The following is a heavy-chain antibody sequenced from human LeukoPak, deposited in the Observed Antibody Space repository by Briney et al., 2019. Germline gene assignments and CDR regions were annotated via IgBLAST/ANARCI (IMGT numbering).Heavy chain of an antibody. CDR1: GYIFTSYG. D-gene: IGHD7-27*01. J-gene: IGHJ4*02. Sequence: ASVKVSCKASGYIFTSYGISWVRQGPGQGLEWVGWISAYNGNTQFAPNLQDRVTMTTDTSTATAYMELRSLRLNDTAVYFCVASGAHSNEFAYWGQGTLVTVSS. CDR3: VASGAHSNEFAY. V-gene: IGHV1-18*01. CDR2: ISAYNGNT.